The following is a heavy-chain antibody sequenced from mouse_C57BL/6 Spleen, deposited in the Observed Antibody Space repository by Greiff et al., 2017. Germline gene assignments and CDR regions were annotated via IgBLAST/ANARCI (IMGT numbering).Heavy chain of an antibody. CDR3: ALFIALDWYFDV. CDR1: GYTFTSYW. CDR2: IDPSDSET. J-gene: IGHJ1*03. V-gene: IGHV1-52*01. Sequence: QVQLQQPGAELVRPGSSVKLSCKASGYTFTSYWMHWVKQRPIQGLEWIGNIDPSDSETHYNQKFKDKATLTVNKSSSTAYMQLSSLTSEDSAVYYCALFIALDWYFDVWGTGTTVTVSS. D-gene: IGHD1-1*01.